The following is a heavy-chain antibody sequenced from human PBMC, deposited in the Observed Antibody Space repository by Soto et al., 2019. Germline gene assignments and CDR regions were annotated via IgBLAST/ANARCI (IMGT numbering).Heavy chain of an antibody. CDR1: GGSISSTRYY. V-gene: IGHV4-39*01. CDR2: FFFIWST. CDR3: VSGPGTTADY. D-gene: IGHD1-1*01. Sequence: SETLSLTCTVSGGSISSTRYYWGWIRQPPGKGLEWIETFFFIWSTYYNPSLKSRVIISVDMSKNQFSLKVRSVTAADTAVYYCVSGPGTTADYWGQGTLVTVSS. J-gene: IGHJ4*02.